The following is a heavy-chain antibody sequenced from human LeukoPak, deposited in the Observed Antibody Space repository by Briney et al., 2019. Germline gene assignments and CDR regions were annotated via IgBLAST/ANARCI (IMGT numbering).Heavy chain of an antibody. D-gene: IGHD4-23*01. CDR2: IYSSGSI. CDR1: GFTFSSYE. Sequence: GGSLRLSCAASGFTFSSYEMNWVRQAPGKELEWVSVIYSSGSIHYTDSVKGRFTISRDNSKNVVFLSMSSLRAEDTAVYYCARGGRDGGFDYWGQGTLVTVSS. CDR3: ARGGRDGGFDY. V-gene: IGHV3-66*01. J-gene: IGHJ4*02.